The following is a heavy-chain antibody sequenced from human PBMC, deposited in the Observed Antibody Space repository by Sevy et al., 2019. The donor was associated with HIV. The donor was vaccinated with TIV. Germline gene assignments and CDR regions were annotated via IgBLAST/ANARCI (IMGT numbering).Heavy chain of an antibody. Sequence: GGSLRLSCSASGFTFSSYAMHWVRQAPGKGLEYVSAISSNGGSTYYADSVKGRFTISRDNSKNTLYLQMSSLRAEDTAVYYCVKSRTYYDFWSGYYTEFDPLGQRTLVTVSS. CDR3: VKSRTYYDFWSGYYTEFDP. CDR2: ISSNGGST. CDR1: GFTFSSYA. V-gene: IGHV3-64D*06. J-gene: IGHJ5*02. D-gene: IGHD3-3*01.